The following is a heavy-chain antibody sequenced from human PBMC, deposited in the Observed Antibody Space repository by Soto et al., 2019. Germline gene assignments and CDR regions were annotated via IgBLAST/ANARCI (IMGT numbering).Heavy chain of an antibody. CDR1: GGTFRNYP. CDR2: IFPLTDIP. CDR3: ARGPFVDLTYFES. J-gene: IGHJ4*02. Sequence: QVQLVQSGTEVKKPGSSVKVSCKASGGTFRNYPINWVRQAPGQGLEWMGSIFPLTDIPDYAQNFQARLTISADKSTSTAYMELSSLTSDDTAMYFCARGPFVDLTYFESWGQGTLVTVSS. D-gene: IGHD3-9*01. V-gene: IGHV1-69*02.